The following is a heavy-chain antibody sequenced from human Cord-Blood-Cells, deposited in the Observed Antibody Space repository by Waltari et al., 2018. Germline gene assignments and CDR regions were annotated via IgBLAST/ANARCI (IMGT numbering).Heavy chain of an antibody. CDR2: IIPIFGTA. CDR1: GGTFSRYA. J-gene: IGHJ6*03. V-gene: IGHV1-69*01. Sequence: QVQLVQSGAEVKKPGSSVKVSCKASGGTFSRYAISWVRQAPGQGLEWMGGIIPIFGTANYAQKFQGRVTITADESTSTAYMELSSLRSEDTAVYYCARGEGYSGYDPYYYYYMDVWGKGTTVTVSS. CDR3: ARGEGYSGYDPYYYYYMDV. D-gene: IGHD5-12*01.